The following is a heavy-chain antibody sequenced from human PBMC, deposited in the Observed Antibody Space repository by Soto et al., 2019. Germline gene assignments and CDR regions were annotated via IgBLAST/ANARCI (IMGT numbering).Heavy chain of an antibody. CDR1: VGSISSSSYY. Sequence: QLQLQESGPGLVKPSETLSLTCTVSVGSISSSSYYWGWIRQPPGKGLEWIGSIYYSGSTYYNPSLKSRVTISVDTSKNQFSLKLSSVTAADTAVYYCARHANGIATNDYGFFWGQGTLVTVSS. CDR2: IYYSGST. V-gene: IGHV4-39*01. J-gene: IGHJ4*02. D-gene: IGHD4-17*01. CDR3: ARHANGIATNDYGFF.